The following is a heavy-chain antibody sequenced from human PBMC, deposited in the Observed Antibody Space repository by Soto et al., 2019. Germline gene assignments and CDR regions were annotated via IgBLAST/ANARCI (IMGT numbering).Heavy chain of an antibody. Sequence: PGGSLRLSCAASGFTFSSYAMSLVRQAPGKGLEWVSAISGSGGSTYYADSVKGRFTISRDNSKNTLYLQMNSLRAEDTAVYYCARGGYCSSTSCYRDSYYYYGMDVWGQGTTVTVSS. CDR3: ARGGYCSSTSCYRDSYYYYGMDV. J-gene: IGHJ6*02. CDR1: GFTFSSYA. CDR2: ISGSGGST. D-gene: IGHD2-2*02. V-gene: IGHV3-23*01.